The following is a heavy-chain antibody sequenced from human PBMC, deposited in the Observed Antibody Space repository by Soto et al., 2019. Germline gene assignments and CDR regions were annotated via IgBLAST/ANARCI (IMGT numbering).Heavy chain of an antibody. V-gene: IGHV4-31*03. CDR1: GGSFSSGDYY. D-gene: IGHD1-7*01. CDR3: ARGPGNWNFWSDFDY. J-gene: IGHJ4*02. Sequence: QVQMQESGPGQVKPSQTLSLTCTVSGGSFSSGDYYWSWIRQHPGKGLEWIGYIYSSGSTYYNPSLKSRVTISVDTSKKQFSLELSSVTAADTAVYYCARGPGNWNFWSDFDYWGQGTLVTVSA. CDR2: IYSSGST.